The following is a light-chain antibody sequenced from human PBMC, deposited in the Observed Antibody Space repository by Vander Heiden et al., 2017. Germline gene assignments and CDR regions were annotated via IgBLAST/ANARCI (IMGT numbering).Light chain of an antibody. V-gene: IGLV1-47*01. CDR3: AAGDDSLSGWV. Sequence: QSVLTQPPSASGRPGQRVTVSWYGSSCNIGSNYLYWYQRRPATAPNLLIYRNNKRPSGVPDRFSGSKSGTSAAVAISGLRAEADADYYCAAGDDSLSGWVFGGGTKLTVL. J-gene: IGLJ3*02. CDR1: SCNIGSNY. CDR2: RNN.